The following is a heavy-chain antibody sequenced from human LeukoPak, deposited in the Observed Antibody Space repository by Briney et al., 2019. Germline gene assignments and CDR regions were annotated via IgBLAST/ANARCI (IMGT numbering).Heavy chain of an antibody. J-gene: IGHJ4*02. V-gene: IGHV3-30*04. CDR2: ISYDGSNK. CDR3: ASLLLRYFDWLSTLGGFDY. Sequence: GRSQRLSCAASGFTFSSYAMHWVRQAPGKGLEWVAVISYDGSNKYYADSVKGRFTISRDNSKNTLYLQMNSLRAEDTAVYYCASLLLRYFDWLSTLGGFDYWGQGTLVTVSS. D-gene: IGHD3-9*01. CDR1: GFTFSSYA.